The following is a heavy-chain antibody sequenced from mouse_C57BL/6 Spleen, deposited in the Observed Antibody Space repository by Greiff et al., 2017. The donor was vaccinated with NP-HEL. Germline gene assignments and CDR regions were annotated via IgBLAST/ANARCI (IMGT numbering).Heavy chain of an antibody. V-gene: IGHV14-4*01. CDR3: TTTVVATEWYFDV. Sequence: EVQLQQSGAELVRPGASVKLSCTASGFNIKDDYMHWVKQRPEQGLEWIGWIDPENGDTEYASKFQGKATITADTSSNTAYLQLSSLTSADTAVYYCTTTVVATEWYFDVWGTGTTVTVSS. CDR2: IDPENGDT. D-gene: IGHD1-1*01. J-gene: IGHJ1*03. CDR1: GFNIKDDY.